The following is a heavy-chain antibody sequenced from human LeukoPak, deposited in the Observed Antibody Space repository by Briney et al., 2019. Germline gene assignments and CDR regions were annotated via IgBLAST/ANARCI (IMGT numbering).Heavy chain of an antibody. J-gene: IGHJ6*04. V-gene: IGHV1-46*01. D-gene: IGHD3-10*01. CDR1: GYTFTSYY. CDR3: ARDSGNMVRGVIKGMDV. CDR2: INPSGGST. Sequence: GASVKVSCKASGYTFTSYYMHWVRQAPGQGLEWMGIINPSGGSTSYAQKFQGRVTMTRDTYTSPVYMELSSLRSEDTAVYYCARDSGNMVRGVIKGMDVWGKGTTVTVSS.